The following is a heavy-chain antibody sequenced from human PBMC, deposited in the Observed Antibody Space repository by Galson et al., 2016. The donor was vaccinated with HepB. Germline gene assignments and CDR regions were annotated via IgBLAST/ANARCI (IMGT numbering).Heavy chain of an antibody. D-gene: IGHD3-3*01. CDR1: GFSLSDYG. CDR2: VSYNENNK. Sequence: SLRLSCAASGFSLSDYGMSWIRQAPGKGLEWVTIVSYNENNKYYTDSVKGRFTISRDNSNNTLFLQMNSLRAEDTAVYFCARERLIDSYGMDVWGQGTTVTVSS. CDR3: ARERLIDSYGMDV. V-gene: IGHV3-30*03. J-gene: IGHJ6*02.